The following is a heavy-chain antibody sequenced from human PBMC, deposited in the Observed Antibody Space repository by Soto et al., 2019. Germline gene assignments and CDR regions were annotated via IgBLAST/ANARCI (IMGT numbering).Heavy chain of an antibody. CDR3: ARGATVTQYDY. J-gene: IGHJ4*02. V-gene: IGHV4-61*01. CDR1: GVSVSSGSFY. D-gene: IGHD4-17*01. Sequence: LSLTCTVSGVSVSSGSFYWAWIRQPPGKGLEWIGFGSYSGTTNYKPSLKSRVTISVDTSRSQISLKVYSLTAADTAVYYCARGATVTQYDYWGQGTLVTVSS. CDR2: GSYSGTT.